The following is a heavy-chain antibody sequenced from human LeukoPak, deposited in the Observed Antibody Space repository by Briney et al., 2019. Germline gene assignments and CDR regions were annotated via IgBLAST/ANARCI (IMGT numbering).Heavy chain of an antibody. CDR3: AREGAAACDY. Sequence: PGGSLRLSCAASGFTFSDYYMSWIRQAPGKGLEWVAVISYDGSNKYYADSVKGRFTISRDNSKNTLYLQMNSLRAEDTAVYYCAREGAAACDYWGQGTLVTVSS. J-gene: IGHJ4*02. D-gene: IGHD6-13*01. CDR1: GFTFSDYY. CDR2: ISYDGSNK. V-gene: IGHV3-30-3*01.